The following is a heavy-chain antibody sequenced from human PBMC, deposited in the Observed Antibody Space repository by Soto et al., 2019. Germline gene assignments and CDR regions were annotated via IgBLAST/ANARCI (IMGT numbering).Heavy chain of an antibody. Sequence: QLQLQESGPGLVKPSETLSLTCTVSGGSISSSSYYWGWIRQPPGKGLEWIGSIYYSGSTYYNPSLKSRVTIPVDTSKNQFSLKLSSVTAADTAVYYCARRVLGGSNPDGGFIDIWGQGTMVTVSS. V-gene: IGHV4-39*01. CDR1: GGSISSSSYY. CDR3: ARRVLGGSNPDGGFIDI. CDR2: IYYSGST. J-gene: IGHJ3*02. D-gene: IGHD1-26*01.